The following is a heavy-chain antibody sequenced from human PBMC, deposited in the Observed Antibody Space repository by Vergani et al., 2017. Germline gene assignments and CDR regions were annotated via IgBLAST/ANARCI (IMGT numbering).Heavy chain of an antibody. J-gene: IGHJ4*02. Sequence: QVQLVESGGGVVQPGRSLRLSCAASGFIFSSYAMHWVRQAPGKGLEWVEVISYDGSNKYYADSVKGRFTISRDNSKNTLYLQMNSLRAEDTAVYYCAREWLDRFDYWGQGTLVTVSS. CDR2: ISYDGSNK. V-gene: IGHV3-30-3*01. CDR3: AREWLDRFDY. CDR1: GFIFSSYA. D-gene: IGHD5-24*01.